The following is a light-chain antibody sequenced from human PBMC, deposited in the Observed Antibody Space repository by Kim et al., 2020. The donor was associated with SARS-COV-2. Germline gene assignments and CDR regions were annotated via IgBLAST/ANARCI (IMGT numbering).Light chain of an antibody. Sequence: VLTQPPSASGTPGQRVTISCSGSSSNIGSNYVYWYQQLPGTAPKLLIYRNNQRPSGVPDRFSGSKSGTSASLAISGLRSEDEADYYCAAWDDSLSGRVFGGGTQLTVL. CDR3: AAWDDSLSGRV. J-gene: IGLJ3*02. CDR2: RNN. V-gene: IGLV1-47*01. CDR1: SSNIGSNY.